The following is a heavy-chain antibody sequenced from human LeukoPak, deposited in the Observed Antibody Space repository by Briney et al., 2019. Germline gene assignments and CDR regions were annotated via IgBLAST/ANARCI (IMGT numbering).Heavy chain of an antibody. CDR2: INPNGGDT. Sequence: GASVKVSCKASGYTFTDHYMHWVRQAPGQGLEWMGWINPNGGDTRSAQNFQDRVTMTRDMSTRTFYMDLSNLRSDDTAVYFCARDRSLLTMVWFGFWGQGTLVTVSS. V-gene: IGHV1-2*02. CDR3: ARDRSLLTMVWFGF. J-gene: IGHJ4*02. D-gene: IGHD3-10*01. CDR1: GYTFTDHY.